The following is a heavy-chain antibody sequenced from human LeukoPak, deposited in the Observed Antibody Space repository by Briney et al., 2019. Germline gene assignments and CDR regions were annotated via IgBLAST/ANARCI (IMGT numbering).Heavy chain of an antibody. J-gene: IGHJ6*02. CDR2: IYWDDDT. CDR3: SHSAVLDV. V-gene: IGHV2-5*02. Sequence: SGPTLAIPTVTLTLIWTFSGFSLTTSGVGVGWVRQPPGKAPEWLALIYWDDDTRYSPSLQSRLTITKDTSRNQVVLTLSNVDPVDTATYYCSHSAVLDVWGQASTVIVSS. D-gene: IGHD3-16*01. CDR1: GFSLTTSGVG.